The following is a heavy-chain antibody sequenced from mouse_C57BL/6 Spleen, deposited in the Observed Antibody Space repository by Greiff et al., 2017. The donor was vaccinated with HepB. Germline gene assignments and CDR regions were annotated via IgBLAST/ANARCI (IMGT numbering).Heavy chain of an antibody. CDR1: GFNIKDDY. J-gene: IGHJ2*01. Sequence: VQLKESGAELVRPGASVKLSCTASGFNIKDDYMHWVKQWPEQGLEWIGWIDPENGDTEYASKFQGKATITAHTSSNTAYLQLSSLTSEDTAVYYCTTRPHFDYWGQGTTLTVSS. CDR2: IDPENGDT. V-gene: IGHV14-4*01. CDR3: TTRPHFDY.